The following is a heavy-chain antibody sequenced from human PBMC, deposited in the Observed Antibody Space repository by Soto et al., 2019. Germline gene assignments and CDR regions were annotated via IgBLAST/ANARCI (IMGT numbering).Heavy chain of an antibody. J-gene: IGHJ4*02. V-gene: IGHV1-69*13. D-gene: IGHD5-18*01. Sequence: ASVKVSCKASGGTFSSYAISWVRQAPGQGLEWMGGIIPIFGTANYAQKFQGRVTITADESTSTAYMELSSLRSEDTAVYYCANYRVGVDTAMGRALDYWGQGTLVTVSS. CDR3: ANYRVGVDTAMGRALDY. CDR1: GGTFSSYA. CDR2: IIPIFGTA.